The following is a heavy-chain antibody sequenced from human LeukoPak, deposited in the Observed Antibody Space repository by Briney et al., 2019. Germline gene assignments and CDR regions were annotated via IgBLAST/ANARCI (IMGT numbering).Heavy chain of an antibody. Sequence: SETLSLTCTVSGGSISSNNYYWGWIRQPPGKGLEWIGSLYYSGSIYYNPSLKSRVTISVDTSKNQFSLKLTSVTATDTAMYYCARQTGSGLFTLPGGQGTLVTVSS. CDR3: ARQTGSGLFTLP. CDR2: LYYSGSI. D-gene: IGHD3/OR15-3a*01. CDR1: GGSISSNNYY. J-gene: IGHJ4*02. V-gene: IGHV4-39*01.